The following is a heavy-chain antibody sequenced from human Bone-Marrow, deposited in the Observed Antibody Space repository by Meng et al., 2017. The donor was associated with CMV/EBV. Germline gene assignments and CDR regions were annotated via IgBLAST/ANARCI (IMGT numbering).Heavy chain of an antibody. V-gene: IGHV1-3*02. CDR1: GYTFTSYA. Sequence: ASVKVSCKASGYTFTSYAMHWVRQAPGQRLEWMGWSNAGNGNTKYSQEFQGRVTITRDTSASTAYMELSSLRSDDTAVYYCARDEGPEVQLERRGGGDIWGQATMVTVSS. J-gene: IGHJ3*02. CDR3: ARDEGPEVQLERRGGGDI. D-gene: IGHD1-1*01. CDR2: SNAGNGNT.